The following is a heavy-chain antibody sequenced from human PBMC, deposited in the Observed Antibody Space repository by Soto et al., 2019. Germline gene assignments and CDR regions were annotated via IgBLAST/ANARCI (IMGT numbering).Heavy chain of an antibody. J-gene: IGHJ4*02. CDR2: ISAYNGNT. V-gene: IGHV1-18*01. CDR3: ARDLPPVDY. CDR1: GYTFSSY. Sequence: QVQLVQSGAEVKKPGASVKVSCKASGYTFSSYISWVRQAPGQGLEWMGWISAYNGNTNYAQNLQGRVTMTTDTSTSTAYMELRSLISDDTAVYYCARDLPPVDYWGQGTLVTVSS.